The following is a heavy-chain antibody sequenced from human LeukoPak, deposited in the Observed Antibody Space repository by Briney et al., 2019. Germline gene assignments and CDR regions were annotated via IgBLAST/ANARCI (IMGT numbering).Heavy chain of an antibody. CDR3: VLGHYGGLFDN. CDR1: GFTFTRYD. J-gene: IGHJ4*02. CDR2: ISNDENNK. V-gene: IGHV3-30-3*01. Sequence: GGSLRLSCAASGFTFTRYDMHGVRQAPGKGLEWAAVISNDENNKDYGNSVKGRFTIARDNSKNTLFLQMNSLRVEDTAVYYCVLGHYGGLFDNWGQGALVIVSS. D-gene: IGHD4-23*01.